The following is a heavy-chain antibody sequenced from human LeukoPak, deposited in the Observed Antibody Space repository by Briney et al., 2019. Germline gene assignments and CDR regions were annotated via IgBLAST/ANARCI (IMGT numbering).Heavy chain of an antibody. J-gene: IGHJ4*02. V-gene: IGHV1-46*01. Sequence: ASVKVSCTASGYTFTSYYIHWVRQASGQGLEWMGQINPSGGSRTYAQKFQGRVTMTRDTSTTTVYMELRSLRFDDTAVYYCARDQVGTYHFDYWGQGTLVTVSS. D-gene: IGHD1-26*01. CDR1: GYTFTSYY. CDR3: ARDQVGTYHFDY. CDR2: INPSGGSR.